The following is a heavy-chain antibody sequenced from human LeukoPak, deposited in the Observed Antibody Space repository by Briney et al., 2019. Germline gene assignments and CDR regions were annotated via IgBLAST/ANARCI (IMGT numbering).Heavy chain of an antibody. V-gene: IGHV3-48*03. CDR3: ARGVGYSYGLYYFDH. CDR1: GFTLSNYE. CDR2: IDRSGSTI. D-gene: IGHD5-18*01. Sequence: PGGSLRLSCVASGFTLSNYEMDYLRQAPGKGLEWVSYIDRSGSTIYYADSVKGRFTISRDDSKNTLHLQMNSLRADDTAVYFCARGVGYSYGLYYFDHWGQGTLVTVSS. J-gene: IGHJ4*02.